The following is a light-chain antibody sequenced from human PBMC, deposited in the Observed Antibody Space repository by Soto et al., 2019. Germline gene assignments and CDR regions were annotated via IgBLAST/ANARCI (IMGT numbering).Light chain of an antibody. J-gene: IGKJ4*01. V-gene: IGKV3-15*01. Sequence: EIVMTQSPATLSVSPGERATLSCRASQSVSSNLAWYQQKPGQAPRLLIYGASTRATGIPARFSGSGSGTEFTLTLRCLQSEDFAVYYCQQYNNWPLTYGAGTKVDIK. CDR3: QQYNNWPLT. CDR1: QSVSSN. CDR2: GAS.